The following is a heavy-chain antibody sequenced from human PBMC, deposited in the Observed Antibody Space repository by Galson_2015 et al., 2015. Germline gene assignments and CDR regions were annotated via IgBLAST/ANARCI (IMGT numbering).Heavy chain of an antibody. D-gene: IGHD4-17*01. Sequence: SLRLSCAASAFTFSDYYMSWMRQAPGQGLEWVSYISSSDSTIYYADSVKGRFTISRDNAKNSLYLQMNSLRAEDTAVYYCAREVYGDYFFDYWGQGTLVTVSS. J-gene: IGHJ4*02. CDR1: AFTFSDYY. CDR2: ISSSDSTI. V-gene: IGHV3-11*01. CDR3: AREVYGDYFFDY.